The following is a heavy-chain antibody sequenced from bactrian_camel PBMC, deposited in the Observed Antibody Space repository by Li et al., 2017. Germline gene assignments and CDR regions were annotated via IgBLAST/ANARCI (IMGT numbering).Heavy chain of an antibody. J-gene: IGHJ4*01. CDR2: VGRDGDG. CDR3: TKDLWGSIN. CDR1: GIIGTPWC. Sequence: HVQLVESGGGSANTGGSLTLSCTITGIIGTPWCMAWFRQSPGKSREGVAGVGRDGDGHYADSVKGRFTISRDNAKNTLYLQLNSLKTDDTVMYYCTKDLWGSINWGQGTQ. V-gene: IGHV3S53*01. D-gene: IGHD5*01.